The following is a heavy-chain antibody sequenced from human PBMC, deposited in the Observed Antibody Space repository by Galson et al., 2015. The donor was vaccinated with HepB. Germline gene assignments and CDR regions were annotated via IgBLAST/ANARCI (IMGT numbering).Heavy chain of an antibody. Sequence: SLRLSCAASGFTFSTDSMNWVRQAPGQGLEWVSSISSSGYIFYADSVKGRFTISRDNAKNSLYLRMNSLRAEDTAVYFCASGYFYDPSTYKYWGQGTLVTVSS. CDR2: ISSSGYI. D-gene: IGHD3-22*01. CDR3: ASGYFYDPSTYKY. V-gene: IGHV3-21*01. J-gene: IGHJ4*02. CDR1: GFTFSTDS.